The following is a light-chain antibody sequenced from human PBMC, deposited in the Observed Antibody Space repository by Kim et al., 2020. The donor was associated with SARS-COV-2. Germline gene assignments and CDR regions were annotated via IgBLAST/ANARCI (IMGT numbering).Light chain of an antibody. CDR2: GAS. CDR3: EEYNNWFPYT. CDR1: QSVSTN. J-gene: IGKJ2*01. Sequence: VMTQSPATLSLSPGERATLSCRASQSVSTNLAWYHQKPGQAPRLLIYGASTRATGIPARISVSGSGTDFTHTISSLQSGDFGIYYCEEYNNWFPYTCGQGTELEI. V-gene: IGKV3-15*01.